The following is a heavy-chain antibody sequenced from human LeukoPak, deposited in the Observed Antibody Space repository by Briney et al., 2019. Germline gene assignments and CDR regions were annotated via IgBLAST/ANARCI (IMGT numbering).Heavy chain of an antibody. V-gene: IGHV4-39*02. J-gene: IGHJ4*02. D-gene: IGHD3-10*01. CDR1: GGSISSSGYY. Sequence: ASETLSLTCTVSGGSISSSGYYWGWIRQPPGKGLEWVGGAYYTGSTFYNPSLKSRVTTSVDTSKNHFSLNLSSVTAADTAVYYCARHRGRYYDSGSYYYFDYWGQGTLVTVSS. CDR3: ARHRGRYYDSGSYYYFDY. CDR2: AYYTGST.